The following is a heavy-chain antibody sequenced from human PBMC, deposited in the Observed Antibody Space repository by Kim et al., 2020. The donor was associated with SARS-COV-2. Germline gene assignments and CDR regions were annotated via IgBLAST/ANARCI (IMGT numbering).Heavy chain of an antibody. CDR2: MNPNSGNT. V-gene: IGHV1-8*01. D-gene: IGHD1-26*01. CDR1: GYTFTSCY. J-gene: IGHJ6*02. CDR3: ARWSRYYYYYGMDV. Sequence: ASVKVSCKASGYTFTSCYINWVRQATGQGLEWMGWMNPNSGNTGYAQKFQGRVTMTRNTSISTAYRELSSLRSEDTAVYYCARWSRYYYYYGMDVWGQGTTVTVSS.